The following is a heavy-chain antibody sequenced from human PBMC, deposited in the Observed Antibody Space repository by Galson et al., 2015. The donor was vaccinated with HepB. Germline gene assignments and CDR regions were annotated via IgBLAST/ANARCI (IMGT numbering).Heavy chain of an antibody. Sequence: SLRLSCAASGFTFSIYSMNWVRQAPGKGLEWASYISSSSSGRYYADSVKGRFTISRDNAKNSLYLQMDSLGDEDTAVYYCARETGFYPDYWGQGTLVTVSS. CDR2: ISSSSSGR. CDR1: GFTFSIYS. CDR3: ARETGFYPDY. J-gene: IGHJ4*02. D-gene: IGHD3-9*01. V-gene: IGHV3-48*02.